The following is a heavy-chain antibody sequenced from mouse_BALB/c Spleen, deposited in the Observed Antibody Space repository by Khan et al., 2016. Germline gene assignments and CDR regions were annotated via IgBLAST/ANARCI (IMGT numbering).Heavy chain of an antibody. CDR1: GYSFTDYN. J-gene: IGHJ3*01. Sequence: VQLQQPGPELMKPGASVKVSCKASGYSFTDYNMYWVKQSHGKSLEWIGYIDPYNGGTGYNQKFKGKATLTVDKSSSTAFMHLNSLTSEDSAVYYCVRKDYETIWFAYWGQGTLVTVSA. V-gene: IGHV1S135*01. CDR2: IDPYNGGT. D-gene: IGHD2-4*01. CDR3: VRKDYETIWFAY.